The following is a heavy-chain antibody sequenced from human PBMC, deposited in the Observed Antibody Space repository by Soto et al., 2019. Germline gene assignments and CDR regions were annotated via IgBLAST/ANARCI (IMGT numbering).Heavy chain of an antibody. CDR1: GFTFYNYA. Sequence: EVQVLESGGGLVQPGGSLRLSCAASGFTFYNYAMGWVRQAPGKGLEWVSAITGSGSDTYYVVSVKGRFTISSDNSENSLDLKRNSLSAEDTAIYYCAKLGSSRWSPHYYCDYWGQGTLVTVSS. V-gene: IGHV3-23*01. CDR2: ITGSGSDT. J-gene: IGHJ4*02. CDR3: AKLGSSRWSPHYYCDY. D-gene: IGHD2-15*01.